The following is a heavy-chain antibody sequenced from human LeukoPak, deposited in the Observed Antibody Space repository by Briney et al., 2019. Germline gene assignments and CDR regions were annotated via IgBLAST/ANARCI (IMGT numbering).Heavy chain of an antibody. J-gene: IGHJ3*02. CDR1: GGTFSSYA. CDR3: ARDTCSGGSCYRTDAFDI. Sequence: GASVKVSCKASGGTFSSYAISWVRQAPGQGLEWMGGIIPIFGTANYAQKFKGRVTITADESTSTAYMELSSLRSEDTAVYYCARDTCSGGSCYRTDAFDIWGQGTMVTVSS. CDR2: IIPIFGTA. D-gene: IGHD2-15*01. V-gene: IGHV1-69*01.